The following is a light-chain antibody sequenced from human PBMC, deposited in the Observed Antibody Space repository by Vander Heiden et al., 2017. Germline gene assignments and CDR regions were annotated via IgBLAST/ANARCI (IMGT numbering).Light chain of an antibody. CDR1: QSICSY. CDR2: AAS. CDR3: QQSYSILTWT. Sequence: DSQLTKSPSSLSASVGDRVTITCRASQSICSYLNWYQQKPGKAPNRLIYAASSLESGVPSRFSGNESGTNFTRTISSLQAEDFATYYCQQSYSILTWTFGQGTKVEIK. J-gene: IGKJ1*01. V-gene: IGKV1-39*01.